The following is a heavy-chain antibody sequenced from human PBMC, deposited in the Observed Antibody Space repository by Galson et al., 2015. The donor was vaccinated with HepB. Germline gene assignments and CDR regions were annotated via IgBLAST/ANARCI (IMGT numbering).Heavy chain of an antibody. CDR2: IYPGDSDI. CDR1: GYSFTNYW. J-gene: IGHJ6*01. Sequence: QSGAEVKKPGESLKISCKGSGYSFTNYWIGWVRQMPGKGLEWMGIIYPGDSDIRYSPSFQGQVTISADKSISTAYLQWSSLKASDTAMYYCARHFCSGATCYRYYYFYGMDVWGQGTTVTVSS. V-gene: IGHV5-51*01. CDR3: ARHFCSGATCYRYYYFYGMDV. D-gene: IGHD2-15*01.